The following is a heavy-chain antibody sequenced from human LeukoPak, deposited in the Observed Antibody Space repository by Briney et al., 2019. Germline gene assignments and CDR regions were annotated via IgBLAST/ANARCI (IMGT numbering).Heavy chain of an antibody. J-gene: IGHJ3*02. CDR1: GFTFSSYW. Sequence: PGGSLRLSCAASGFTFSSYWMSWVRQAPGKGLEWVANIKQDGSEKYYVDSVKGRFTISRDNAKNSLYLQMNSLRAEDTAVYYCARDHSYDYGDPGDAFDIWGQGTMVTVSS. V-gene: IGHV3-7*01. CDR3: ARDHSYDYGDPGDAFDI. CDR2: IKQDGSEK. D-gene: IGHD4-17*01.